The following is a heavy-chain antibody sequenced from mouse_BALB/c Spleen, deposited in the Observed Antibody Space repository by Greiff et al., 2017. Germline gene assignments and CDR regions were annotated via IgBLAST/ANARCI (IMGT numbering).Heavy chain of an antibody. CDR3: ARSGTAWFAY. CDR2: ISSGGGST. CDR1: GFAFSSYD. V-gene: IGHV5-12-1*01. J-gene: IGHJ3*01. D-gene: IGHD4-1*01. Sequence: DVQLVESGGGLVKPGGSLKLSCAASGFAFSSYDMSWVRQTPEKRLEWVAYISSGGGSTYYPDTVKGRFTISRDNPKNTLFLQMTSLRSEDTAMYYCARSGTAWFAYWGQGTLVTVSA.